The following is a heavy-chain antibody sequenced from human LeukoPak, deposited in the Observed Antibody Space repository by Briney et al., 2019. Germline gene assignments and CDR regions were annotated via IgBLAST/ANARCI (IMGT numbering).Heavy chain of an antibody. CDR3: AKVAGDYYGSGLDV. Sequence: GGSLRLSCAASGFTFSSYGMHWVRQAPGKGLEWVAFIRSDGSDKYYADSVKGRFSISRDKSKNTLYLQISSLRAEDTAIYYCAKVAGDYYGSGLDVWGKGTTVTISS. D-gene: IGHD3-10*01. CDR1: GFTFSSYG. CDR2: IRSDGSDK. J-gene: IGHJ6*04. V-gene: IGHV3-30*02.